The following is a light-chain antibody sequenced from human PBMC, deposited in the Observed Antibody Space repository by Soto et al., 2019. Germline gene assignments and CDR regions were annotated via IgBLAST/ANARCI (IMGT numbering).Light chain of an antibody. CDR1: SSDVGSYNR. V-gene: IGLV2-18*02. Sequence: QSALTQPPSLSGSPGQSVTISCTGTSSDVGSYNRVSWYQQPPGTAPKLMIYEVSNRPSGVPDRFSGSKSDNTASLTISGLQAEDEADYYCSSYTTSTTYVFGTGTKATV. J-gene: IGLJ1*01. CDR3: SSYTTSTTYV. CDR2: EVS.